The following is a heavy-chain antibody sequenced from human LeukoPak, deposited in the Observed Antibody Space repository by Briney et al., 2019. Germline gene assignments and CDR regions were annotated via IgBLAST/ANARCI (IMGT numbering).Heavy chain of an antibody. V-gene: IGHV1-8*03. J-gene: IGHJ3*02. CDR3: ASSPTYYYGSGSDAFDI. Sequence: ASVKVSCKASGYTFTSYDINWVRQATGQGLEGMGWMSPNSGNTGYAQKFQGRVTITADESTRTAYMELSSLRSEDTAVYYCASSPTYYYGSGSDAFDIWGQGTMVTVSS. D-gene: IGHD3-10*01. CDR1: GYTFTSYD. CDR2: MSPNSGNT.